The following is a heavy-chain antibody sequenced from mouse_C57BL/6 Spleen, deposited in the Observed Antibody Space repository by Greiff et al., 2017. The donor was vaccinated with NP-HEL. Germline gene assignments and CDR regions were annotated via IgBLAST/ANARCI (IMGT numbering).Heavy chain of an antibody. CDR3: TRTVGMDY. Sequence: VKLQESGAELVRPGASVTLSCKASGYTFTDYEMHWVKQTPVHGLEWIGAIDPETGGTAYNQKFKGKAILTADKSSSTAYMELRSLTSEDSAVYYCTRTVGMDYWGQGTSVTVSS. V-gene: IGHV1-15*01. D-gene: IGHD1-1*01. CDR1: GYTFTDYE. CDR2: IDPETGGT. J-gene: IGHJ4*01.